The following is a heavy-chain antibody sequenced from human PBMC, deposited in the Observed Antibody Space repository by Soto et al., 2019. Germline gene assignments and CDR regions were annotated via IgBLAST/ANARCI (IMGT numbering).Heavy chain of an antibody. V-gene: IGHV3-30*03. CDR3: ATGFGNYWAFDY. D-gene: IGHD1-26*01. CDR2: ISNDGSNK. CDR1: GFSFSTYG. Sequence: QVHLVESGGGVVQPGSSLRLSCAASGFSFSTYGMHWVRQAPGKGLEWVAFISNDGSNKYYADSVKGRFTISRDNYKNTLYLQMNSLRAEDTAVYYCATGFGNYWAFDYWGQGTLVTVSS. J-gene: IGHJ4*02.